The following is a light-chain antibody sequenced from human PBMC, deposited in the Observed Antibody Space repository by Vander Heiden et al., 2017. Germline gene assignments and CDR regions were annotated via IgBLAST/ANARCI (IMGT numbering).Light chain of an antibody. CDR1: SSDVGGYNL. V-gene: IGLV2-23*02. CDR3: CSYAGSRTGV. CDR2: EVS. J-gene: IGLJ1*01. Sequence: QSALTQPASVSGSPGQSITISCTGRSSDVGGYNLVSWYQHHPGKAPKLIIFEVSKRPSGVSNRLSGSKSGNTASLTISGLQAEDEAEYYCCSYAGSRTGVFGTGTKVTVL.